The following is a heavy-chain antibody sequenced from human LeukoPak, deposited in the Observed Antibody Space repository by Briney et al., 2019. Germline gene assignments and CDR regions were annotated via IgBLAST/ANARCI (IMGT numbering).Heavy chain of an antibody. Sequence: ASVKVSCKVSGYTLTELSMHWVRQAPGKGLEWMGGFDPEDGETIYAQKFQGRVTMPEDTSTDTAYMELSSLRSEDTAVYYCRLASFPAQWGAHPHSDYWGQGTLVTVSS. CDR1: GYTLTELS. V-gene: IGHV1-24*01. D-gene: IGHD1-26*01. CDR2: FDPEDGET. CDR3: RLASFPAQWGAHPHSDY. J-gene: IGHJ4*02.